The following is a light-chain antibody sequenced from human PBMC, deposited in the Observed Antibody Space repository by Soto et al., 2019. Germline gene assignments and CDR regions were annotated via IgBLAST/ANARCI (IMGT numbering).Light chain of an antibody. CDR1: QTVISDY. Sequence: EIVLTQSPGTLSLSPGDSATLSCRASQTVISDYLAWYQQTPGQAPRLLIYGASSRATDTPDRFSGRGSGTDFSLTISRLEPGDFAVYYCQVYGNSMWTFGQGTKVDTK. J-gene: IGKJ1*01. V-gene: IGKV3-20*01. CDR3: QVYGNSMWT. CDR2: GAS.